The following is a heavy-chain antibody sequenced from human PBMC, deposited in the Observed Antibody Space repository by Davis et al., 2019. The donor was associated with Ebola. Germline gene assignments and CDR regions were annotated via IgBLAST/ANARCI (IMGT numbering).Heavy chain of an antibody. CDR1: GGTFSRYA. CDR3: ARDYSDSSGPGRLDY. Sequence: SVKVSCKASGGTFSRYAISWVRQAPGQGLEWMGRIIPILGIANYAQKFQGRVTIIADKSTSTAYMDLSSLRSEDTAVYYCARDYSDSSGPGRLDYWGQGTLVTVSS. CDR2: IIPILGIA. J-gene: IGHJ4*02. V-gene: IGHV1-69*04. D-gene: IGHD3-22*01.